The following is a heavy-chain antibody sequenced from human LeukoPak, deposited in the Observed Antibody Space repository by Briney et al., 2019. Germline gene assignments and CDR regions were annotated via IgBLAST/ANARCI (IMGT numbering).Heavy chain of an antibody. CDR1: GFTFTTYA. CDR3: ARGRVVAYFDY. Sequence: SGGSLRLSCAASGFTFTTYAMNWVRQAPGKGLEWVSAILGGGNTYYSDSVKGRYTISRDTSKNTLHLQMNSLRAEDTAVYYCARGRVVAYFDYWGQGTLVTVSS. V-gene: IGHV3-23*01. J-gene: IGHJ4*02. D-gene: IGHD3-3*01. CDR2: ILGGGNT.